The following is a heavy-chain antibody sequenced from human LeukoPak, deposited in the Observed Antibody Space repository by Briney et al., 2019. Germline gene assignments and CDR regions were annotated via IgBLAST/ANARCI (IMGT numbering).Heavy chain of an antibody. CDR2: MNPNSGNT. CDR1: VYTFTSYD. J-gene: IGHJ6*03. CDR3: ARGRNWGDLARAINYYYYYMDV. V-gene: IGHV1-8*03. Sequence: GASVTVSCKASVYTFTSYDINWVRQATGQGLEWMGWMNPNSGNTGYAQKFQGRVTITRNTSISTAYMELSSLRSEDTAVYYCARGRNWGDLARAINYYYYYMDVWGKGTTVTVSS. D-gene: IGHD3-16*01.